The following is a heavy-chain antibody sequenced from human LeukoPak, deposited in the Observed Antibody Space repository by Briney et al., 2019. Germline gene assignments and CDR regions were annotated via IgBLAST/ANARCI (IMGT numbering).Heavy chain of an antibody. CDR3: AVETGTRLDRVYFYYMYV. CDR2: IYASGGT. D-gene: IGHD1-1*01. Sequence: SETLSLTCTVSGGSISSYYWSWIRQPPGKGLEWIGRIYASGGTNYNPSLKSRVTMSVDTSKNQLSLKLSSVTAADTAVYYCAVETGTRLDRVYFYYMYVWGKGTTVTVSS. CDR1: GGSISSYY. V-gene: IGHV4-4*07. J-gene: IGHJ6*03.